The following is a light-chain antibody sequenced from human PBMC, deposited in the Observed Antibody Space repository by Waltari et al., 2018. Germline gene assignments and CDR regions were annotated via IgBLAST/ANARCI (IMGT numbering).Light chain of an antibody. V-gene: IGKV2-30*02. Sequence: VVMTQSLVSMPVTIGQPASISCRFSQSLVHSDGNTYLTWFNQRPGQSPSRLIYKVSNRDSGVPDRFSGSGSGTDFTLKISRVEAEDVGVYYCMQGTHWPPWTFGQGTKVEIK. CDR3: MQGTHWPPWT. CDR2: KVS. J-gene: IGKJ1*01. CDR1: QSLVHSDGNTY.